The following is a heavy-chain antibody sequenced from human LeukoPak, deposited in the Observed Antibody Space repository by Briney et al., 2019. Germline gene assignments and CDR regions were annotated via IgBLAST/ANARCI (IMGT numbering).Heavy chain of an antibody. Sequence: SVKVSCKASGGTFSSYAISWVRQAPGQGLEWMGGIIPIFGTANYAQKFQGRVTITADESTSTAYMELSSLRPEDTAVYYCARGEDSNFWSGSFDYWGQGTLVTVSS. CDR1: GGTFSSYA. J-gene: IGHJ4*02. D-gene: IGHD3-3*01. CDR2: IIPIFGTA. CDR3: ARGEDSNFWSGSFDY. V-gene: IGHV1-69*13.